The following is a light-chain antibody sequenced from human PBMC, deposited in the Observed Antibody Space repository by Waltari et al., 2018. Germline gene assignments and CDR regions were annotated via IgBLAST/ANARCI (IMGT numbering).Light chain of an antibody. Sequence: QSVLTQPPSVSGAPGQRVTISCTGSSSNIGAGYDVHWYQQLPGTAPKLLIYGNSNRPSWVPARFSGSKSGTSASLAITGLQAEDEADYYCQSYDSSLSNVFGTGTKVTVL. J-gene: IGLJ1*01. CDR3: QSYDSSLSNV. V-gene: IGLV1-40*01. CDR1: SSNIGAGYD. CDR2: GNS.